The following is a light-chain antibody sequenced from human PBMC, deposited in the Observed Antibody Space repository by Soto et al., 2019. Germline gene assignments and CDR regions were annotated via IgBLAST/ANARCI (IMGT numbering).Light chain of an antibody. CDR2: DNS. CDR1: SGSIASEH. CDR3: QSFDTSTVV. Sequence: NFMLTQSLSVSESPGKTVTISCTRSSGSIASEHVQWYQQRPGSAPTTVIYDNSQRPSGVPDRFSGSIDSSSNSASLTTSGLKTEDEADYYCQSFDTSTVVFGGGTQLTVL. J-gene: IGLJ2*01. V-gene: IGLV6-57*04.